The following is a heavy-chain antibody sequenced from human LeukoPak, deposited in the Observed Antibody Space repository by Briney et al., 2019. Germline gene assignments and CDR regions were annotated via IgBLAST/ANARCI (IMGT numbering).Heavy chain of an antibody. CDR3: ARHRGTYGDYASPYFEY. D-gene: IGHD4-17*01. CDR1: GGSISTSNYY. Sequence: SETLSLTCTVSGGSISTSNYYWTWIRQSPEKGLEWIGEIVYSGSTNYNPSLKSRVIISADTSKVQFSLTLSSVTAADTAVYYCARHRGTYGDYASPYFEYWGQGTLVTVSS. J-gene: IGHJ4*02. CDR2: IVYSGST. V-gene: IGHV4-39*01.